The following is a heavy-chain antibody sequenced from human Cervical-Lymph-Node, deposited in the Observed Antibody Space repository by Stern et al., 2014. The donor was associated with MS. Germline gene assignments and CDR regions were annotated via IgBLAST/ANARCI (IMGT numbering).Heavy chain of an antibody. CDR1: GFTFSNYW. V-gene: IGHV3-74*02. CDR2: INREGRAT. CDR3: TKDTFGPEDY. J-gene: IGHJ4*02. D-gene: IGHD3-16*01. Sequence: EVQMVESGGGLVQQGGTLRLSCVASGFTFSNYWMHWVRQAPGKGLVCVARINREGRATNTADSVKGRFSISRDNAKNTLYLEMNSLRAEDTAVYYCTKDTFGPEDYWGQGVSVTVSS.